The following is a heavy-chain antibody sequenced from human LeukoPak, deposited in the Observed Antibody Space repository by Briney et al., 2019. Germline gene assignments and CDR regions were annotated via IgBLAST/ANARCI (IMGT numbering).Heavy chain of an antibody. CDR3: ARQAGATTLVYYMDV. D-gene: IGHD1-26*01. J-gene: IGHJ6*03. CDR2: INHSGST. Sequence: SETLSLTCAVYGGSFSGYYWGWIRQPPGKGLEWIGEINHSGSTNYNPSLKSRVTISVDTSKNQFSLKLSSVTAADTAVYYCARQAGATTLVYYMDVWGKGTTVTISS. CDR1: GGSFSGYY. V-gene: IGHV4-34*01.